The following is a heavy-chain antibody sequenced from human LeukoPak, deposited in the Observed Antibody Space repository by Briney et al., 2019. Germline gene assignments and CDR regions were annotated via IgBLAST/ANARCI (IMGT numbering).Heavy chain of an antibody. CDR2: INPSGGST. CDR3: ASMVRGLVPGAFDI. D-gene: IGHD3-10*01. Sequence: GASVKVSCKASGYTFTGYYMHWVRQATGQGLEWMGIINPSGGSTSYAQKFQGRVTMTRDMSTSTAYMELSSLRSEDTAVYYCASMVRGLVPGAFDIWGQGTMVTVSS. V-gene: IGHV1-46*01. CDR1: GYTFTGYY. J-gene: IGHJ3*02.